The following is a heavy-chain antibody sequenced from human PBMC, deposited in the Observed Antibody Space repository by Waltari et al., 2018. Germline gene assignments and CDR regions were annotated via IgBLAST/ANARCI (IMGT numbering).Heavy chain of an antibody. Sequence: QVQLQQSGPGLVKPSQTLSLMCAISGDRVATDSASWSRTRPSPSGGLGWLARTYYRSQWFYDYAGSVKGRMTINPDTSKNQFSLQLNSVTPEDTAIYYCAREYINSLDSWGQGALLVVSS. V-gene: IGHV6-1*01. D-gene: IGHD5-12*01. CDR2: TYYRSQWFY. J-gene: IGHJ4*02. CDR1: GDRVATDSAS. CDR3: AREYINSLDS.